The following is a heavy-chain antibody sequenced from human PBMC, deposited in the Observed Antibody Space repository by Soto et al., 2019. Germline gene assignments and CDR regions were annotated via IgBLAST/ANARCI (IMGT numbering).Heavy chain of an antibody. V-gene: IGHV4-39*01. CDR3: AGHSIRYGDRLDY. J-gene: IGHJ4*02. CDR2: IYYSGST. D-gene: IGHD4-17*01. CDR1: DGSISSSSYY. Sequence: SEPLSLTCTVADGSISSSSYYWGWISQPPGKGLEWIGSIYYSGSTYYNPSLKSRVTISVDTSKNQFSLKLSSVTAADTAVYYCAGHSIRYGDRLDYWGQGTLVTVSS.